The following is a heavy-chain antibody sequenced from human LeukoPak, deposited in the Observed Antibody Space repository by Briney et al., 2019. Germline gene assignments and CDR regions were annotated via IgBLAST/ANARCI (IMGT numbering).Heavy chain of an antibody. J-gene: IGHJ4*02. Sequence: GESLKISCMGSGYSFTSHWIGWVRQMPGKGLEWMGIIYPGDSDTRYSPSFQGQVTISADKSISTAYLQWSSLKASDTAMYYCVRSPWSGSSWYFDYWGQGTLVTDSS. V-gene: IGHV5-51*01. CDR1: GYSFTSHW. CDR2: IYPGDSDT. CDR3: VRSPWSGSSWYFDY. D-gene: IGHD6-13*01.